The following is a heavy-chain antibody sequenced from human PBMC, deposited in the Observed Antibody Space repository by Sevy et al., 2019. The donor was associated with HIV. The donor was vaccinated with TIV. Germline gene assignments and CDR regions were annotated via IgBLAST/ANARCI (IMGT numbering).Heavy chain of an antibody. CDR1: GFTFRNYA. Sequence: GGSLRLSCAASGFTFRNYAMSYVRQTPGKGLEWDSSISGPGALTYYADSVKGRFTISRDNSKNTLFLQMNSLRAEDTALYYCARGDEPATDYADYVPNAFDIWGQGTMVTVS. J-gene: IGHJ3*02. D-gene: IGHD4-17*01. CDR3: ARGDEPATDYADYVPNAFDI. CDR2: ISGPGALT. V-gene: IGHV3-23*01.